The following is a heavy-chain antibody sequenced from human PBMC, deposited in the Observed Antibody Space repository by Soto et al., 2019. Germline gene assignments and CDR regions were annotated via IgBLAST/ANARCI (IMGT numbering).Heavy chain of an antibody. Sequence: GESLKISCAASGFSFSNYAMNWVRQAPGKGLEWVSGISGGGGTYYADSVKGRFIISRDNSKNTVYLQMNSLRAEDTAFYYCAKDSISDRETFNFDSWGQGTLVTVSS. CDR2: ISGGGGT. V-gene: IGHV3-23*01. CDR1: GFSFSNYA. D-gene: IGHD1-26*01. J-gene: IGHJ4*02. CDR3: AKDSISDRETFNFDS.